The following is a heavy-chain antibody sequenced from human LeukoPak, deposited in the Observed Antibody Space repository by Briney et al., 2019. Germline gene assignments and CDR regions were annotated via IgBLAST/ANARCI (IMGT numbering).Heavy chain of an antibody. V-gene: IGHV3-30*18. Sequence: GGSLRLSCTASKFTFSHYGMQWVCQAPGKGLEWVAVTSSDGSIKVYADSVKGRFTLSRDNSINTVDLQMNSLRAEDTAVYYCVKEYHSRGFGAYFDYWGQGTLVTVSS. CDR2: TSSDGSIK. CDR1: KFTFSHYG. D-gene: IGHD3-3*01. CDR3: VKEYHSRGFGAYFDY. J-gene: IGHJ4*02.